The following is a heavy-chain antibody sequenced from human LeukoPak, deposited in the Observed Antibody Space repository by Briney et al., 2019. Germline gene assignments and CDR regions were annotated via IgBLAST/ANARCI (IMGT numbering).Heavy chain of an antibody. Sequence: PSETLSLTCAVYGGSFSGYYWSWIRQPPGKGLEWIGEINHSGSTNYNPSLKSRVTISVDTSKNQFSLKLSSVTAADTAVYYCARDEIYSNYVYAFDIWGQGTMVTVSS. D-gene: IGHD4-11*01. J-gene: IGHJ3*02. V-gene: IGHV4-34*01. CDR3: ARDEIYSNYVYAFDI. CDR1: GGSFSGYY. CDR2: INHSGST.